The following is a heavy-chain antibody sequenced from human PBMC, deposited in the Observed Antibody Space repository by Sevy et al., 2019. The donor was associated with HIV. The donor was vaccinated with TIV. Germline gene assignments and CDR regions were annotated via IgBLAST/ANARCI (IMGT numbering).Heavy chain of an antibody. CDR2: INSDGSDT. CDR3: ARGRGGLAFDI. CDR1: GFTFSTYW. V-gene: IGHV3-74*01. Sequence: GGSLRLSCAASGFTFSTYWIHWVRQAPGEGLMWVSRINSDGSDTVYADSVKGRITLSRDNAKNTVSLQMHSLRAEDTAVYFCARGRGGLAFDIWGQGAVVTVSS. J-gene: IGHJ3*02. D-gene: IGHD3-10*01.